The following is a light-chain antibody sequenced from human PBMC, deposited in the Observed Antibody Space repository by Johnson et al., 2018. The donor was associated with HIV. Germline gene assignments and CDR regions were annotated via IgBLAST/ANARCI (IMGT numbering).Light chain of an antibody. Sequence: QSVLTQPPSVSAAPGQKVTISCSGSRSNIGNNYVSWYQQLPGTAPKLLIYDNNKRPSGIPDRFSGSKSGTSATLGITGLQTGDEADYYCGTWDSSLSAGIYVFASGTEVTVL. CDR1: RSNIGNNY. V-gene: IGLV1-51*01. J-gene: IGLJ1*01. CDR2: DNN. CDR3: GTWDSSLSAGIYV.